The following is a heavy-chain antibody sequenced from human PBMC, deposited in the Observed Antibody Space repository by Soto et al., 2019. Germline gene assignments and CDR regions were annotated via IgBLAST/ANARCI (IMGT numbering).Heavy chain of an antibody. Sequence: QVQLVQSGAEVRKPGSSVRVSCKASGGSFKRHTISWVRQAPGQGLEWMGGIIPIFGTANHAQKFQGRVTIIADESTSTVYMELSSLRSDDTAIYYCARGWGYDSTDYYYAYWGQGPLVIVSS. CDR2: IIPIFGTA. D-gene: IGHD3-22*01. CDR3: ARGWGYDSTDYYYAY. CDR1: GGSFKRHT. V-gene: IGHV1-69*01. J-gene: IGHJ4*02.